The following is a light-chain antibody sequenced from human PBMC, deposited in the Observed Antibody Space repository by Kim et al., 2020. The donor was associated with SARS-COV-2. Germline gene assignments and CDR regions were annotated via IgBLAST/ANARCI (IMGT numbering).Light chain of an antibody. J-gene: IGLJ2*01. CDR3: CSYAGSSTSVV. V-gene: IGLV2-23*02. Sequence: SITLPCNGTSSDVGSYNLVSWYQQHPGKAPKRMIYEVSKRPSGVSNRFSGSKSGNTAPLTIFGLQAEDEADYYCCSYAGSSTSVVFGGGTQLTVL. CDR2: EVS. CDR1: SSDVGSYNL.